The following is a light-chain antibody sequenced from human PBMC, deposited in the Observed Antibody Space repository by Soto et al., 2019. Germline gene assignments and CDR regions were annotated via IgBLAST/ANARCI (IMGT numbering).Light chain of an antibody. J-gene: IGLJ1*01. CDR2: EAF. Sequence: QSVLTQPASVSGSPGQSITISCTGTSSDVGSYNLVSWYQQHPGTAPNLMIYEAFKRPSGVSNRFSGSKSGDTASLTISGLQAEDEADYYCCSYAGSTTLYVFGTGTKVTVL. V-gene: IGLV2-23*01. CDR3: CSYAGSTTLYV. CDR1: SSDVGSYNL.